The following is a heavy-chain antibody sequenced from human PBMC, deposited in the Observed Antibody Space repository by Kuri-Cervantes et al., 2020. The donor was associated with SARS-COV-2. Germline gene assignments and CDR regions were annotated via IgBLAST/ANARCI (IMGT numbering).Heavy chain of an antibody. D-gene: IGHD2-2*01. J-gene: IGHJ6*02. V-gene: IGHV1-2*02. CDR1: GYTFTGYY. CDR2: INPNSGGT. Sequence: ASVKVSCKASGYTFTGYYMHWVRQAPGQGLEWMGWINPNSGGTNYAQKFQGRVTMTRDTSISTAYVELSRLRSEDTAVYYCARDHAYCSSTSCQYYYYGMDVWGQGTTVTVPS. CDR3: ARDHAYCSSTSCQYYYYGMDV.